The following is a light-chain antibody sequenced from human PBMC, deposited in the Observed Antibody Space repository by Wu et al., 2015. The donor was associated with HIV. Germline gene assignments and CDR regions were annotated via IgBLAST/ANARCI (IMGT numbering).Light chain of an antibody. CDR2: DAS. Sequence: EIVLTQSPATLSLSPGERATLSCRASQSVGSYLTWYQQKPGQAPRLLIFDASNRATGIPARFSGSGSGTDFTLTINSLEPEDAAVYYCQQRFTWPLTFGQGTRLEIK. CDR1: QSVGSY. V-gene: IGKV3-11*01. J-gene: IGKJ5*01. CDR3: QQRFTWPLT.